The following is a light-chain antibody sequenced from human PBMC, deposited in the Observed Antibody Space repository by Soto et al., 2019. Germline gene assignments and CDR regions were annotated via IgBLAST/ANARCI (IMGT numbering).Light chain of an antibody. J-gene: IGKJ4*01. CDR1: QTITSY. CDR2: AAS. V-gene: IGKV1-39*01. Sequence: DIQMTQSPSSLSASVGDRVTIYCRASQTITSYLSWYQQKPGKAPNLLIYAASSLHSGVPSRFSGSGSGTDFTLTISSLQPEDFATYYCHQTFSSPPTFGGGTKVEI. CDR3: HQTFSSPPT.